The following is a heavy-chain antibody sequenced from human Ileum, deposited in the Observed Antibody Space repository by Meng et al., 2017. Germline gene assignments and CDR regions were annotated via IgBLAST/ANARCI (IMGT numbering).Heavy chain of an antibody. CDR3: ARHGGYYQDF. CDR2: IDHLGIA. D-gene: IGHD4-23*01. Sequence: HVQCQDPDPGLVKASATLSPTGSVSGASMSVVSYWSWVRQSPGKGLEWIGQIDHLGIAYYKPSLKSRVTMSIDQSKSQFSLRLTSVSAADTAVYYCARHGGYYQDFWGQGTLVTVSS. J-gene: IGHJ4*02. V-gene: IGHV4-4*02. CDR1: GASMSVVSY.